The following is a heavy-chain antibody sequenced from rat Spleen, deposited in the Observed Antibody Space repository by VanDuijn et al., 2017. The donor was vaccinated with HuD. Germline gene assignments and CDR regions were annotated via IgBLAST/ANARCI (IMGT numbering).Heavy chain of an antibody. J-gene: IGHJ2*01. V-gene: IGHV5-20*01. D-gene: IGHD1-5*01. CDR2: ISYYCRNT. Sequence: EVQLVESDGGLVQPGRSLKLSCAASGFTFSDYYMAWVRQAPATGLEWVATISYYCRNTYYGDSVMGRFTISRDNAKSILYLQMDSLRSEDTATYYFTREIMFYFDHWGQGVMVTVSS. CDR3: TREIMFYFDH. CDR1: GFTFSDYY.